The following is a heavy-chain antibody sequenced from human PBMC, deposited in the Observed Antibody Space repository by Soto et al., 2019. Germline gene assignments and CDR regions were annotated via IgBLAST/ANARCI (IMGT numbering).Heavy chain of an antibody. CDR3: EYGSSSAWIEY. CDR2: AYFSFGNT. D-gene: IGHD6-25*01. V-gene: IGHV4-39*01. J-gene: IGHJ4*02. Sequence: PSETLSLTCSFSVCARIGYHFYLCFIRQAPWNGLDWIGSAYFSFGNTYCSPSLKSRVSISVDTSKTEFSLRLTSLTAADTAVYSCEYGSSSAWIEYWGKRPMVNVS. CDR1: VCARIGYHFY.